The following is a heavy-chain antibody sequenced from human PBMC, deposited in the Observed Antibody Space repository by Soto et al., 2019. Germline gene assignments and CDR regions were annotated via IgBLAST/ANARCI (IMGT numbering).Heavy chain of an antibody. D-gene: IGHD4-4*01. V-gene: IGHV2-5*01. CDR3: ARSPYSAFDGTRWFDP. CDR1: GFSFASGVG. Sequence: SGPTLENPTQTLTLTCTFSGFSFASGVGVGWIRQPPGKAPEWLALIYWTDDKRYSPSLRARLTITRDTSKNQVVLTLTNMDPVDTATYYCARSPYSAFDGTRWFDPWGQGTLVTVSS. CDR2: IYWTDDK. J-gene: IGHJ5*02.